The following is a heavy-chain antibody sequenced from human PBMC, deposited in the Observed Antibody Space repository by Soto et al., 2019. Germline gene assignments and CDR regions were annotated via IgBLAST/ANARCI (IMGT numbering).Heavy chain of an antibody. CDR2: IDPSDSYT. Sequence: GESLKISCKGSGYSFTSYWISWVRQMPGKGLEWMGRIDPSDSYTNYSPSFQGHVTISADKSISTAYLQWSSLKASDTAMYYCAREEGGTMIVVVDAFDIWGQGAMVTVSS. CDR3: AREEGGTMIVVVDAFDI. J-gene: IGHJ3*02. V-gene: IGHV5-10-1*01. D-gene: IGHD3-22*01. CDR1: GYSFTSYW.